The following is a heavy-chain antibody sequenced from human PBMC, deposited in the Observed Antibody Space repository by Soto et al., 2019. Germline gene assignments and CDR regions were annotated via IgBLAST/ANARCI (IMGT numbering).Heavy chain of an antibody. D-gene: IGHD5-12*01. CDR2: IWYDGSNK. J-gene: IGHJ6*02. CDR3: ARGWLRRKLEYYYYYYGMDV. CDR1: GFTFSSYG. Sequence: PGGSLRLSCAASGFTFSSYGMHRVRQAPGKGLEWVAVIWYDGSNKYYADSVKGRFTISRDNSKNTLYLQMNSLRAEDTAVYYCARGWLRRKLEYYYYYYGMDVWGQGTTVTVSS. V-gene: IGHV3-33*01.